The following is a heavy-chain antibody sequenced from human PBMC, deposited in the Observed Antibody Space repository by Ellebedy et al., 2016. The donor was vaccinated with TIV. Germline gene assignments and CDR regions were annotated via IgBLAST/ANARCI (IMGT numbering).Heavy chain of an antibody. V-gene: IGHV3-7*01. CDR1: GFTLSSYW. Sequence: GESLKISCAASGFTLSSYWMSWVRQAPGKGLDWVANIKQDGSEKYYVDSVKGRFTVSRDNARSSLYLQMNSLRVEDTAVYYCARLYDDKTLFDSWGQGTLVTVSS. D-gene: IGHD5/OR15-5a*01. CDR2: IKQDGSEK. J-gene: IGHJ4*02. CDR3: ARLYDDKTLFDS.